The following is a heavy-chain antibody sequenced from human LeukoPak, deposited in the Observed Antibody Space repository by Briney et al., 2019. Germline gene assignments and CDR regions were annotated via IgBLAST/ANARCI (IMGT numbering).Heavy chain of an antibody. V-gene: IGHV2-5*01. CDR3: AHREYCSSTSCYTGGYYFDY. J-gene: IGHJ4*02. CDR1: GFSLSTSGVG. D-gene: IGHD2-2*02. Sequence: ESGPTLVKPTQTLTLTCTFSGFSLSTSGVGAGWIRQPPGKALEWLALIYWNDDKRYSPSLKSRLTITKDTSKNQVVLTMTNMDPVDTATYYCAHREYCSSTSCYTGGYYFDYWDQGTLVTVSS. CDR2: IYWNDDK.